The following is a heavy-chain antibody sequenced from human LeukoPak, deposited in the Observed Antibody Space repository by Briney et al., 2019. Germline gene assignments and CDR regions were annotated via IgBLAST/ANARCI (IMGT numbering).Heavy chain of an antibody. D-gene: IGHD3-22*01. J-gene: IGHJ4*02. V-gene: IGHV3-23*01. CDR1: GFTFSSYA. CDR3: AIMHRYYDGSGYWVQ. CDR2: ISTSGDST. Sequence: GGSLRLSCAASGFTFSSYAMSWVRQAPGKGLEWVSGISTSGDSTSYADSVKGRFTISRDNPRNTLYMQMNSLRDEDTAVYYCAIMHRYYDGSGYWVQWGQGTLVTVSS.